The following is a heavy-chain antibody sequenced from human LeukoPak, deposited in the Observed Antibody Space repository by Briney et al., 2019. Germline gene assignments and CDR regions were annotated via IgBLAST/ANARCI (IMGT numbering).Heavy chain of an antibody. Sequence: GGSLRLSCAASAFTFSSYAMSWVRQAPGKGLEWVSGISGSGGRTWYADSAKGRFTISRDNAKNTLYLQMNSLRAEDTAIYYCAKGTDVASASSSDCWGQGTLVTVSS. D-gene: IGHD5-12*01. V-gene: IGHV3-23*01. CDR2: ISGSGGRT. CDR3: AKGTDVASASSSDC. J-gene: IGHJ4*02. CDR1: AFTFSSYA.